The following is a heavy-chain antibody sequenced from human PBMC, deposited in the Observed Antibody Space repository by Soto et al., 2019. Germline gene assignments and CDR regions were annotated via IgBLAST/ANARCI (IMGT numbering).Heavy chain of an antibody. CDR3: AKVSYCSSTSCYKDYYYYYGMDV. V-gene: IGHV3-23*01. CDR2: ISGSGGST. Sequence: GGSLRLSCAASGFTFSSYAMSWVRQAPGKGLEWVSAISGSGGSTYYADSVKGRFTISRDNSKNTLYLQMNSLRAEDTAVYYCAKVSYCSSTSCYKDYYYYYGMDVWGQGTTVTVSS. D-gene: IGHD2-2*02. CDR1: GFTFSSYA. J-gene: IGHJ6*02.